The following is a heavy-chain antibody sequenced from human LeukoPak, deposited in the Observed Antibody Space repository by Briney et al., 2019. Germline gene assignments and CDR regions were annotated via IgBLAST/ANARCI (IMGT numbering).Heavy chain of an antibody. D-gene: IGHD3-16*02. V-gene: IGHV3-11*01. CDR3: ARAMFGGVIGKFDY. J-gene: IGHJ4*02. CDR2: ISSSGNII. Sequence: PGGSLRLSCAASGFTFSDYNMNWIRQAPGKGLKWVSHISSSGNIIYYVDSVKGRLTISRDNAKNSLYLQMNGLRAEDTAVYYCARAMFGGVIGKFDYWGQGSLVTVSS. CDR1: GFTFSDYN.